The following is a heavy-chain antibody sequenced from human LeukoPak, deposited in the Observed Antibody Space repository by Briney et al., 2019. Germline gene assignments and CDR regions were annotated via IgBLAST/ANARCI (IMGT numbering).Heavy chain of an antibody. V-gene: IGHV1-3*01. J-gene: IGHJ3*02. D-gene: IGHD2-15*01. CDR1: GYTFTSYA. CDR2: INAGNGNT. Sequence: ASVKVSCKASGYTFTSYAMHWVRQAPGQRLEWMGWINAGNGNTKYSQKFQGRVTIARDTSASTAYMELSSLRSEDTAVYYCARSAVEAFFDIWGQGTMVIVSS. CDR3: ARSAVEAFFDI.